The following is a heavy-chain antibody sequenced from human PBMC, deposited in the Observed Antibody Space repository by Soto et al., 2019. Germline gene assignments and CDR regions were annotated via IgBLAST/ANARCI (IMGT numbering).Heavy chain of an antibody. CDR3: AAGYSTGLDAFDL. CDR1: GYNFANYW. D-gene: IGHD2-8*02. Sequence: GKSLKISCKGSGYNFANYWIGWVRQVPGKGLEWMGMIFPGDSDTKNSPSLQGQITMSVDKSNSSAYLQWRSLKASDTAMYYCAAGYSTGLDAFDLWGQGTLVTVSS. CDR2: IFPGDSDT. V-gene: IGHV5-51*03. J-gene: IGHJ3*01.